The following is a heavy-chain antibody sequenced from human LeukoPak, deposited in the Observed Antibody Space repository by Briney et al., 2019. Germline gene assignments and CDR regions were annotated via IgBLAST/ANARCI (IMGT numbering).Heavy chain of an antibody. J-gene: IGHJ4*02. D-gene: IGHD3-22*01. Sequence: ASVKVSCKASGYTFTGYYMHWVRPAPGQGLEWMGWINPNSGGTNYAQKFQGRVTMTRDTSISTAYMELSRLRSDDTAVYYCTSPSYYYDSSGALDCWGQGTLVTVSS. CDR3: TSPSYYYDSSGALDC. CDR2: INPNSGGT. V-gene: IGHV1-2*02. CDR1: GYTFTGYY.